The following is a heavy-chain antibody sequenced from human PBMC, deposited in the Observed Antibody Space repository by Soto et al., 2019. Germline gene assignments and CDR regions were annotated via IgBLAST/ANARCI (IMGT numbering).Heavy chain of an antibody. D-gene: IGHD1-26*01. CDR2: IYYSGST. V-gene: IGHV4-30-4*08. Sequence: SETLSLTCSVSGGSITSGRSSWNWIRQPPGKGLEWIGYIYYSGSTYYNPSLKSRVTISPDTSKNQFSLSLTSVTAADTALYYCARVTPGAKKWDYFDSWGQGTPVTVSS. CDR3: ARVTPGAKKWDYFDS. CDR1: GGSITSGRSS. J-gene: IGHJ4*02.